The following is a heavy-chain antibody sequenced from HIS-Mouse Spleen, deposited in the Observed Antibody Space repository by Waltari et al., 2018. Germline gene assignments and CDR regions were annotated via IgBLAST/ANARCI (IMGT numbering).Heavy chain of an antibody. V-gene: IGHV4-34*01. CDR2: CNHSGST. J-gene: IGHJ4*02. Sequence: QVQLQQWGAGLLKPSETLSLTCAVYGGSFSGYYWSWIRQPPGKGLEWIGECNHSGSTNANPSRKVGVTIAVDTSKNQFSLKLSSVTAADTAVYYCARGGAGDAGYFDYWGQGTLVTVSS. CDR1: GGSFSGYY. CDR3: ARGGAGDAGYFDY. D-gene: IGHD7-27*01.